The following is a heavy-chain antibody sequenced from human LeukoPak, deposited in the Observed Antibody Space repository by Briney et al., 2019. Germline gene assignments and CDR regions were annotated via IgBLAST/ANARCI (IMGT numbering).Heavy chain of an antibody. V-gene: IGHV3-48*01. CDR1: GFTFSSYS. D-gene: IGHD2-2*01. CDR2: IRRSGDTI. J-gene: IGHJ4*02. CDR3: VRDPDALDY. Sequence: GGSLRLSCAASGFTFSSYSMNWVRQAPGKGLEWVSYIRRSGDTIYCADSVKGRFTISRDNVRNSLYLQMNSLRAEDTAVYYCVRDPDALDYWGQGTLVTVSS.